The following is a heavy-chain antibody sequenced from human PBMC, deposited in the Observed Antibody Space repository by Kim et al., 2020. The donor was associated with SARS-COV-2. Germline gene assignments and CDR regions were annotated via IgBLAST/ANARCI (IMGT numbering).Heavy chain of an antibody. CDR3: ANPISTVYSYGFAYYGMDV. V-gene: IGHV3-23*01. D-gene: IGHD5-18*01. J-gene: IGHJ6*02. CDR1: GFTFSSYA. CDR2: ISGSGGST. Sequence: GGSLRLSCAASGFTFSSYAMSWVRQAPGKGLEWVSAISGSGGSTYYADSVKGRFTISRDNSKNTLYLQMNSLRAEDTAVYYCANPISTVYSYGFAYYGMDVWGQGTTVTVSS.